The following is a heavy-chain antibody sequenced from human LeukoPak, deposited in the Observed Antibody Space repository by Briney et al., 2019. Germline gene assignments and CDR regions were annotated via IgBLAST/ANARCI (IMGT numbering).Heavy chain of an antibody. CDR2: ISYDGSNK. J-gene: IGHJ6*02. D-gene: IGHD4-17*01. V-gene: IGHV3-30*18. CDR3: AKEGYGDYKKDYYYYGMDV. CDR1: GFTFSNYG. Sequence: GGSLRLSCAASGFTFSNYGMHWVRQAPGKGLEWVAVISYDGSNKYYADSVKGRFTMSRDNSKNTLYLQMNSLRAEDTAVYYCAKEGYGDYKKDYYYYGMDVWGQGTTVTVSS.